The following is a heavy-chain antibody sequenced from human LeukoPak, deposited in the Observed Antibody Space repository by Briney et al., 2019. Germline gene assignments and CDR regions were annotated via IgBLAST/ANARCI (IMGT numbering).Heavy chain of an antibody. CDR1: VYTFTVYY. CDR3: ARDHDILTGYSEYYYYYYYMDV. V-gene: IGHV1-2*02. D-gene: IGHD3-9*01. J-gene: IGHJ6*03. CDR2: INPNSGGT. Sequence: ASVTVSCTASVYTFTVYYMHWVRQAPGQGLEWMGWINPNSGGTNYAQKFQGRVTMTRDTSISTAYMELSRLRSDDTAVYYCARDHDILTGYSEYYYYYYYMDVWGKGTTVTVSS.